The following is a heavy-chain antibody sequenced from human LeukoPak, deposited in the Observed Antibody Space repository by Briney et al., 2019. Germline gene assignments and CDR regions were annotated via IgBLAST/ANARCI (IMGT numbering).Heavy chain of an antibody. V-gene: IGHV4-59*08. CDR2: TYYSGST. CDR1: GGSISSYY. J-gene: IGHJ3*02. D-gene: IGHD3-22*01. CDR3: ARLGYYDSSGYFDI. Sequence: NPSETLSLTCTVSGGSISSYYWSWIRQPPGKGLEWFGYTYYSGSTNYNPSLKSRVTISVDTSKNQFSLRLSSVTAADTAVYYCARLGYYDSSGYFDIWGQGTMVTVSS.